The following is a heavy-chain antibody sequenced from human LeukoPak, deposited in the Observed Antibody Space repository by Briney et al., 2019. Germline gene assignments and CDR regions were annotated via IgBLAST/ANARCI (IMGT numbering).Heavy chain of an antibody. J-gene: IGHJ4*02. CDR2: INHSEST. CDR3: ARGDWSSGWYSSFDY. Sequence: SETLSLTCAVYGGSFSGYYWSWIRQPPGKGLEWIGEINHSESTNYNPSLKSRVTISVDTSKSHFSLRLSSVTAADAAVYYCARGDWSSGWYSSFDYWGQGTLVTVSS. V-gene: IGHV4-34*01. CDR1: GGSFSGYY. D-gene: IGHD6-19*01.